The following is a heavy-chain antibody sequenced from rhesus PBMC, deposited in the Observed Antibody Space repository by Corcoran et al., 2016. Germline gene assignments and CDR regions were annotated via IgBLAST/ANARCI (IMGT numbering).Heavy chain of an antibody. Sequence: QLQLQESGPGLVKPSETLSVTCAVSGGSISSSYWSWIRQAPGKGLEWIGYIYGSGSSTNYNPSLKSRVTLSVDTSKNQRSLKLSSVTTADTAVYYCASQNYSGSYYYTFDYWGQGVLVTVSS. V-gene: IGHV4-169*01. CDR3: ASQNYSGSYYYTFDY. CDR1: GGSISSSY. CDR2: IYGSGSST. D-gene: IGHD3-16*01. J-gene: IGHJ4*01.